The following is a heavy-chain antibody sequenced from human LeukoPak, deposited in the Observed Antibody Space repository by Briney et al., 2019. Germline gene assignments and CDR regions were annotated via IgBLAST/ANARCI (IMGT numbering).Heavy chain of an antibody. J-gene: IGHJ4*02. CDR2: IYYSGST. CDR3: ARGSGSGSQRCDY. D-gene: IGHD3-10*01. V-gene: IGHV4-59*01. Sequence: SETLSLTCTVSGGSISSYYWSWIRQPPGKGLEWIGYIYYSGSTNYNPSLKSRVTISVDTSKNQFSLKLSSVTAADTAVYYCARGSGSGSQRCDYWGQGTLVTVSS. CDR1: GGSISSYY.